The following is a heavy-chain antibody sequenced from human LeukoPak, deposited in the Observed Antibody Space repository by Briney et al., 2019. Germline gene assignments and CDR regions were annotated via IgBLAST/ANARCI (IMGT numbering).Heavy chain of an antibody. D-gene: IGHD3-22*01. V-gene: IGHV4-38-2*02. Sequence: PSETLSLTCTVSGYSISSGYYWGWIRQPPGKGLEWIGSMYHSGSTYYNPSLKSRVTISVDTSKNQFSLKLTSVTAADTAVYYCARAGYYYDGLGDYWGQGTLVTVSS. CDR2: MYHSGST. CDR1: GYSISSGYY. CDR3: ARAGYYYDGLGDY. J-gene: IGHJ4*02.